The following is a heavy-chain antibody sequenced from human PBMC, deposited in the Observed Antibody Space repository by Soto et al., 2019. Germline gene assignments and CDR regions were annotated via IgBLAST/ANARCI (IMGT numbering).Heavy chain of an antibody. J-gene: IGHJ5*02. V-gene: IGHV1-2*04. CDR1: GYTFTGYY. CDR3: ARVPPIAAAGFWNWFDP. CDR2: INPNSGGT. D-gene: IGHD6-13*01. Sequence: ASVKVSCKASGYTFTGYYMHWVRQAPGQGLEWMGWINPNSGGTNYAQKFQGWVTMTRDTSISTAYMELSRLRSDDTAVYYCARVPPIAAAGFWNWFDPWGQGTLVTVSS.